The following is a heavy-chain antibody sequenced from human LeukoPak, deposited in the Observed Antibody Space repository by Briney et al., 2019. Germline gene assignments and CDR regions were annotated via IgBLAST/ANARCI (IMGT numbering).Heavy chain of an antibody. CDR3: ARHDSFIPY. Sequence: GGSLRLSCAASGFTFNYYAMSWVRQAPGRGLEWVSGISDNEGTTYYTASVKGRFTISRDNTKNTVYLQMNNLRADDTAVYFCARHDSFIPYWGQGTLVTVSS. D-gene: IGHD5-18*01. CDR2: ISDNEGTT. V-gene: IGHV3-23*01. J-gene: IGHJ4*02. CDR1: GFTFNYYA.